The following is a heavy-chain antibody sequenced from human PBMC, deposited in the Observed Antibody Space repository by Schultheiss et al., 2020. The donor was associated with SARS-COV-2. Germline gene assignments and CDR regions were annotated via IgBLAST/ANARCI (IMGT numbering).Heavy chain of an antibody. J-gene: IGHJ4*02. CDR2: IKSKTDGGTT. CDR3: AKSYDILTGYYLL. V-gene: IGHV3-15*01. CDR1: GFTFSNAW. D-gene: IGHD3-9*01. Sequence: GGSLRLSCAASGFTFSNAWMSWVRQAPGKGLEWVGRIKSKTDGGTTDYAAPVKGRFTISRDNSKNTLYLQMNSLRAEDTAVYYCAKSYDILTGYYLLWGQGTLVTVSS.